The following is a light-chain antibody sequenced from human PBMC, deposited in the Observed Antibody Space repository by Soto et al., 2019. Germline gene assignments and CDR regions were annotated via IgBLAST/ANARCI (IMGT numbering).Light chain of an antibody. V-gene: IGKV3-15*01. CDR3: QQYNNWPRT. Sequence: EIVMTQSPATLSVSPGERATLSCRASQSVSSNLAWYQQKPGQAPRLLIYGASTRATGIPARFSGSGSGTKFLLTISTLQSEDFAVYYCQQYNNWPRTCGKGTKV. CDR2: GAS. CDR1: QSVSSN. J-gene: IGKJ1*01.